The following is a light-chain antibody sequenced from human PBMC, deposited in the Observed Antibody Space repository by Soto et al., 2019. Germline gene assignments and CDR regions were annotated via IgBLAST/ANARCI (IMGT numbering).Light chain of an antibody. CDR2: GAS. Sequence: EIVLTQSPGTLSLSPGERATLSCRASQSVSSSYLAWYQQKPGQAPRLLIYGASSMATGIPDRFSGSGSGTDFTLTISRLEPEGVAVYYCQQHGSSPHLTCGGGTKVEIK. CDR3: QQHGSSPHLT. J-gene: IGKJ4*01. CDR1: QSVSSSY. V-gene: IGKV3-20*01.